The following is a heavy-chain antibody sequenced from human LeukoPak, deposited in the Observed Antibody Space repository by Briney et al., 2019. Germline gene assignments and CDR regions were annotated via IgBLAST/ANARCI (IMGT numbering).Heavy chain of an antibody. CDR2: IYYSGST. D-gene: IGHD2-2*01. CDR3: RTSCYRCAFDI. J-gene: IGHJ3*02. CDR1: GGSISSYY. Sequence: SETLSLTCTVSGGSISSYYWSWIRQPPGKGLEWIGYIYYSGSTDYNPSLISRVTISVDTSKNQFSLKLSSVTAADTAVHYCRTSCYRCAFDIWGQGTMVTVSS. V-gene: IGHV4-59*01.